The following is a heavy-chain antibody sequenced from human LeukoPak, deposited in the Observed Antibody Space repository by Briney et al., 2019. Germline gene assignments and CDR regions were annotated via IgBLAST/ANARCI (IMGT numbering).Heavy chain of an antibody. CDR2: INPSGGST. V-gene: IGHV1-46*01. J-gene: IGHJ6*03. CDR1: GYTFTSYG. D-gene: IGHD6-13*01. CDR3: ATVIAHDGSSWERPYYYYYYMDV. Sequence: ASVKVSCKASGYTFTSYGISWVRQAPGQGLEWMGIINPSGGSTSYAQKFQGRVTMTEDTSTDTAYMELSSLRSEDTAVYYCATVIAHDGSSWERPYYYYYYMDVWGKGTTVTVSS.